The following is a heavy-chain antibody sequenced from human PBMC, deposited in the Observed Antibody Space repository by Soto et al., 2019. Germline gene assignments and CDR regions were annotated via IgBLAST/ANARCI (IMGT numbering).Heavy chain of an antibody. V-gene: IGHV1-18*01. CDR2: ISAYNGNT. CDR3: ARYWWAVAGTGNFDY. D-gene: IGHD6-19*01. Sequence: QVQLLQSGAEVKRPGASLKVSCKASGFTFTSYGIRWVRQAPGQGIEWMGWISAYNGNTNYAQKLQGRVTMTTDTSTSTAYIELRSLRSDDTAVYYCARYWWAVAGTGNFDYWGQGTLVTVSS. CDR1: GFTFTSYG. J-gene: IGHJ4*02.